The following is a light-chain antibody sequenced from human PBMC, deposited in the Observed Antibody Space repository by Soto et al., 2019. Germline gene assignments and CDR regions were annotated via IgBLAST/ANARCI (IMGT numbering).Light chain of an antibody. J-gene: IGLJ3*02. Sequence: QSALTQTASVSGSPGQSITISCTGTSSDVGGYNFVSWYQQHPGKAPKLIIFGVTERPSGVSNRFSGSKSGNTASLTISGLQAEDEGDYYCCSYAGSGNYWIFGGGTKLTVL. CDR3: CSYAGSGNYWI. CDR1: SSDVGGYNF. CDR2: GVT. V-gene: IGLV2-23*02.